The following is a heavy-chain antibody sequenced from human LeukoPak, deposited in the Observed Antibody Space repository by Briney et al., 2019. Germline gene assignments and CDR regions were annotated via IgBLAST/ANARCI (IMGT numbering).Heavy chain of an antibody. J-gene: IGHJ4*02. CDR3: ARVSGDYVIVYDY. CDR2: INGGNGNT. Sequence: ASVTVSCTASGYTFTTYAMHWVRQAPGQRLEWMGWINGGNGNTKYSQKFQGRVTITRDTSASTAYMELSNLRSEDTAVYYCARVSGDYVIVYDYWGQGTLVTVSS. D-gene: IGHD4-17*01. CDR1: GYTFTTYA. V-gene: IGHV1-3*01.